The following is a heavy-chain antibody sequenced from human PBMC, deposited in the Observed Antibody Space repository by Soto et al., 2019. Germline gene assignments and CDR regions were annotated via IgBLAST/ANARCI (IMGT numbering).Heavy chain of an antibody. V-gene: IGHV3-7*01. CDR1: GFTFSSYW. CDR2: IKQDGSEK. D-gene: IGHD3-3*01. Sequence: GALRLSCAASGFTFSSYWMSWVRQAPGKGLEWVANIKQDGSEKYYVDSVKGRFTISRDNAKNSLYLQMNSLRAEDTAVYYCARYYDFWSGYYATGGMDVWGQGTTVTVSS. CDR3: ARYYDFWSGYYATGGMDV. J-gene: IGHJ6*02.